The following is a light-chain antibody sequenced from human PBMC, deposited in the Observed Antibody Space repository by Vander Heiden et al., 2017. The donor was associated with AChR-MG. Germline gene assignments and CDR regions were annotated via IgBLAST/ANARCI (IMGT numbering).Light chain of an antibody. V-gene: IGLV1-47*02. CDR3: AAWDDSLTGVV. CDR1: SANIGNNY. J-gene: IGLJ2*01. Sequence: QSVLTQPPSASGTPGQIITIPCSGSSANIGNNYVYGYQQHPGTAPQLLIYSNTQRPSGVPDRFSGSKSGTSASLAISGLQSEDEADYYCAAWDDSLTGVVLGGGTKLSVL. CDR2: SNT.